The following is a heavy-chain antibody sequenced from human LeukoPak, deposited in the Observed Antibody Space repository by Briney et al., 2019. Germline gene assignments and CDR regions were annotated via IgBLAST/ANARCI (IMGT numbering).Heavy chain of an antibody. CDR1: GGSISSSSYY. D-gene: IGHD2-2*01. CDR3: ARDRYCSSTSRYPFDY. Sequence: PSETLSLTCTVSGGSISSSSYYWGWIRQPPGKGLEWIGSIYYSGSTYYNPSLKSRVTISVDTSKNQFSLKLSSVTAADTAVYYCARDRYCSSTSRYPFDYWGQGTLVTVSS. V-gene: IGHV4-39*01. CDR2: IYYSGST. J-gene: IGHJ4*02.